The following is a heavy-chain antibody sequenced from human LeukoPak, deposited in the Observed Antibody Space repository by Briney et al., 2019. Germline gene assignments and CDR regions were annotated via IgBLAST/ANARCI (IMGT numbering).Heavy chain of an antibody. V-gene: IGHV4-59*12. CDR3: ARNIVGATGFDY. Sequence: PSETLSLTCTVSGGSISSYYWSWIRQPPGKGLEWIGSIYYSGSTYYNPSLKSRVTISVDTSKNQFSLKLSSVTAADTAVYYCARNIVGATGFDYWGQGTLVTVSS. CDR2: IYYSGST. CDR1: GGSISSYY. D-gene: IGHD1-26*01. J-gene: IGHJ4*02.